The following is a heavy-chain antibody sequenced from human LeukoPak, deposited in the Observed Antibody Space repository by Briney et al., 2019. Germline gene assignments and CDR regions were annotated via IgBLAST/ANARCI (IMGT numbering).Heavy chain of an antibody. D-gene: IGHD1-26*01. CDR1: GFTFSSYS. V-gene: IGHV3-21*01. CDR2: ISSSSSYI. CDR3: ARDKKGIVGATTQDY. J-gene: IGHJ4*02. Sequence: PGGSLRLSCAASGFTFSSYSMNWVRQAPGKGLEWVSSISSSSSYIYYADSVKGRFTISRDNAKNSLYLQMNSLRAEDTAVYYCARDKKGIVGATTQDYWGQGTLVTVSS.